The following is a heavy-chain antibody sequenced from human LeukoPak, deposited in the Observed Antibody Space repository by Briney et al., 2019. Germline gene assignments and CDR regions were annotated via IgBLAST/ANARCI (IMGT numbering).Heavy chain of an antibody. CDR2: IIPIFGTA. J-gene: IGHJ3*02. CDR1: GGTFSSYA. V-gene: IGHV1-69*05. CDR3: ASQRGPVIYSGSPGAFDI. Sequence: GASVKVSCKASGGTFSSYAISWVRQAPGQGLGWMGGIIPIFGTANYAQKFQGRVTITTDESTSTAYMELSSLRSEDTAVYYCASQRGPVIYSGSPGAFDIWGQGAMATVSS. D-gene: IGHD1-26*01.